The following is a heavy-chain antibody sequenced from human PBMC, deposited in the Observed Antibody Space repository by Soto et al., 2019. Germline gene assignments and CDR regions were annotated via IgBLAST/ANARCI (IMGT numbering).Heavy chain of an antibody. Sequence: PGGSLRLSCAASGFTFSSYEMNWVRQAPGKGLEWVSYISSSGSTIYYADSVKGRFTISRDNAKNSLYLQMNSLRAEDTAVYYCAREWVDDIVVVVAATRPHYYGMDVWGQGTTVTVSS. V-gene: IGHV3-48*03. J-gene: IGHJ6*02. CDR1: GFTFSSYE. D-gene: IGHD2-15*01. CDR3: AREWVDDIVVVVAATRPHYYGMDV. CDR2: ISSSGSTI.